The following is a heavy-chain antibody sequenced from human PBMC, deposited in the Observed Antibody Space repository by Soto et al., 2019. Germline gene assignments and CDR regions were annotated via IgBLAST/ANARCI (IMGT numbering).Heavy chain of an antibody. CDR3: ARSTYGDPEY. D-gene: IGHD4-17*01. Sequence: QITLKESGPTLVKPTETLTLTCTLSGFSLTTDGVGVGWVRQAPGKALEWLAAIYWNDDKRYRTSLESRLTITDDTSRNQVVLTVTNMDPMDTATYYCARSTYGDPEYWGQGTLVTVSS. J-gene: IGHJ4*02. CDR2: IYWNDDK. V-gene: IGHV2-5*01. CDR1: GFSLTTDGVG.